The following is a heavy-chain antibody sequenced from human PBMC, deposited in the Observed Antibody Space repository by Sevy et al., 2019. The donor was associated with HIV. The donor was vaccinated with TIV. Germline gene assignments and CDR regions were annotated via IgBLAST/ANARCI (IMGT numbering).Heavy chain of an antibody. D-gene: IGHD3-22*01. V-gene: IGHV3-66*01. CDR2: IYSDGRT. J-gene: IGHJ6*02. CDR3: ARDRYYDASGYYYYYYGMDV. CDR1: GLSVSDNY. Sequence: GGSLRLSCAASGLSVSDNYMNWVRQAPGKGLELVSVIYSDGRTYYADSVKGRFTIARDNSKNTLYLNINNLRPEDTAEYYCARDRYYDASGYYYYYYGMDVWGQGTTVTVSS.